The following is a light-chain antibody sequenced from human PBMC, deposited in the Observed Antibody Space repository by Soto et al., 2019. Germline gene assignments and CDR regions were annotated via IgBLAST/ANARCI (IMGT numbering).Light chain of an antibody. CDR1: SSDVGAYNY. CDR3: SSHAGSSNVL. V-gene: IGLV2-8*01. J-gene: IGLJ2*01. Sequence: QSALTQPPSASGSPGQSVTISCTGTSSDVGAYNYVSWYQQHPGKAPKLMIYEVSKRPSGVPDRFSGSKSGNTASLTVSGLQAEDEADYYCSSHAGSSNVLFGGGTKLTVL. CDR2: EVS.